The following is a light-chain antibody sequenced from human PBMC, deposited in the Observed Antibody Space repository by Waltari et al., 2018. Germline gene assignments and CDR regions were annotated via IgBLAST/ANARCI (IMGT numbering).Light chain of an antibody. CDR1: AMTKQN. V-gene: IGLV3-25*03. CDR2: KNT. CDR3: QSTEISGTYMV. J-gene: IGLJ2*01. Sequence: SSELTQPPSVSVSPGQTARITCSGDAMTKQNAYWYQQKTGPAPVMVMFKNTEAPSGIPERFAGSSSGTTVTLTMGGVQSEGEADYYCQSTEISGTYMVFGGGSKVTVL.